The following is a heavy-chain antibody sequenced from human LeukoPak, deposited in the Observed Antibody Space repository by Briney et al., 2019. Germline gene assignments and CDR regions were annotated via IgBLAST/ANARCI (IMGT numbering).Heavy chain of an antibody. D-gene: IGHD2-2*01. CDR3: ARDSLYCSSTSCYLGNLFDY. J-gene: IGHJ4*02. CDR1: GYTFTGYY. Sequence: ASVKVSCKASGYTFTGYYMHWVRQAPGQGLEWMGWINPNSGGTNYARKFQGRVTMTRDTSISTAYMELSRLRSDDTAVYYCARDSLYCSSTSCYLGNLFDYWGQGTLATVSS. V-gene: IGHV1-2*02. CDR2: INPNSGGT.